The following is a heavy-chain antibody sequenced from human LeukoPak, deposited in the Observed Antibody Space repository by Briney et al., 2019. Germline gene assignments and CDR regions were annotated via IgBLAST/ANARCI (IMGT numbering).Heavy chain of an antibody. CDR3: PREEYGSGRQTGNRFAP. J-gene: IGHJ5*02. V-gene: IGHV1-69*04. CDR2: IIPILGIA. CDR1: GGTFSSYA. Sequence: SLKVSCKASGGTFSSYAISWVRQAPGQGLECMGRIIPILGIANYAHKFQVRFTITAGKSTSTAYMELRRLRSEATAVYYCPREEYGSGRQTGNRFAPWAQGPLVTVSS. D-gene: IGHD3-10*01.